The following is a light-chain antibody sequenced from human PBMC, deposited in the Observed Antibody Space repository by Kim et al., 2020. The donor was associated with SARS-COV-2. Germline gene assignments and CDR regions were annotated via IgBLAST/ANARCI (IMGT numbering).Light chain of an antibody. CDR3: QAWHSSTHVI. CDR1: KLGAKY. CDR2: QDN. V-gene: IGLV3-1*01. J-gene: IGLJ2*01. Sequence: SYELTQPPSVSVSPGQTANITCSGDKLGAKYVCWYQQKPGQSPVLVIYQDNKRPSGIPERFSGSNSGNTATLTISGTQAMDEADYYCQAWHSSTHVILGGGTQLTVL.